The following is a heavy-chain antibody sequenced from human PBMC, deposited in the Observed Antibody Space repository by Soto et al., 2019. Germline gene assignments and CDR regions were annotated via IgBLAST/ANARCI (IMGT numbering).Heavy chain of an antibody. CDR1: GGTFSSYA. D-gene: IGHD3-22*01. Sequence: QVQLVQSGAEVKKPGSSVKVSCKASGGTFSSYAISWVRQAPGQGLEWMGGIIPIFGTANYAQKFQGRVTITSDESTSTAYMELSSLRYEDTAVYYCAREPGGYYDSSGYYGWFDPWGQGTLVTVCS. V-gene: IGHV1-69*01. CDR2: IIPIFGTA. J-gene: IGHJ5*02. CDR3: AREPGGYYDSSGYYGWFDP.